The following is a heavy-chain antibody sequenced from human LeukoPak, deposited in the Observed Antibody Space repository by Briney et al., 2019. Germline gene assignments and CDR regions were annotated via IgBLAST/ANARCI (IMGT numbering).Heavy chain of an antibody. Sequence: GGSLRLSCTASGFIFSDYWLSWVRQAPGKGLEWVANIKQDGSETHYVDSVKGRFTISRDNAKNSLFLQMNSLRADDTAVYYCSKGGGYVRMDVWGQGTTVIVSS. J-gene: IGHJ6*02. D-gene: IGHD5-12*01. V-gene: IGHV3-7*03. CDR3: SKGGGYVRMDV. CDR2: IKQDGSET. CDR1: GFIFSDYW.